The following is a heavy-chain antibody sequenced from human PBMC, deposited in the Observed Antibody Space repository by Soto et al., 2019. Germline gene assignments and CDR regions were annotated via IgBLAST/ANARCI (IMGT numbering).Heavy chain of an antibody. CDR1: GDSFTGFW. CDR3: ARQHPLDSRVWYD. D-gene: IGHD6-19*01. CDR2: IYPRDSDA. Sequence: PGESLKISFKVFGDSFTGFWVGWVRQVPGKGLEWVASIYPRDSDARYNPSFQGQVTISADRSTTTAYLQWSSLKASDTAIYYCARQHPLDSRVWYDWGQGTLVTVSS. J-gene: IGHJ4*02. V-gene: IGHV5-51*01.